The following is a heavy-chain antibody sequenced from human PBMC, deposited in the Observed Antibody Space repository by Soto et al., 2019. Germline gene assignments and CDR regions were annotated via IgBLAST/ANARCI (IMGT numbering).Heavy chain of an antibody. CDR1: GGSISSYY. D-gene: IGHD1-7*01. CDR2: IYYSGST. Sequence: QVQLQESGPGLVKPSETLSLTCTVSGGSISSYYWSWIRQPPGKGLEWIGYIYYSGSTNYNPSLKSRVTISVDTSKNQFSLKLSSVTAADTAVYYCARAQPEWAGTSHFDYWGQGTLVTVSS. CDR3: ARAQPEWAGTSHFDY. V-gene: IGHV4-59*01. J-gene: IGHJ4*02.